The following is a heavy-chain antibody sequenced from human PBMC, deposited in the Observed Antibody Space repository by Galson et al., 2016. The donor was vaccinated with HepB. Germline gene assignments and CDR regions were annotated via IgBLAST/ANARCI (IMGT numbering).Heavy chain of an antibody. Sequence: SVKVSCKASGFTFSNSIVQWVRQTRGQRLEWIGWIVVGSGNTNYAQKFQERVTIIRDLSTSTAYMELSNLRSEDTAVYYCAVKSGLVVTAGEAFDIWGLGTMVTVAS. CDR3: AVKSGLVVTAGEAFDI. D-gene: IGHD2-21*02. V-gene: IGHV1-58*01. CDR1: GFTFSNSI. CDR2: IVVGSGNT. J-gene: IGHJ3*02.